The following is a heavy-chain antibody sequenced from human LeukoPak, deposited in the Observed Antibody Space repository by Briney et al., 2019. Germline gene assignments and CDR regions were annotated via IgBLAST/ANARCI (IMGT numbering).Heavy chain of an antibody. J-gene: IGHJ6*02. V-gene: IGHV3-30-3*01. D-gene: IGHD1-26*01. CDR3: ARDRIVGATLYYYYGMDV. Sequence: GWSLRLSCAASGFTFSTYATHWVRQAPGKGLEWVAVISHDGSNKYYADSVKGRFIISRDNSKNTLYLQMNSLRPEDTAVYYCARDRIVGATLYYYYGMDVWGQGTTVTVSS. CDR2: ISHDGSNK. CDR1: GFTFSTYA.